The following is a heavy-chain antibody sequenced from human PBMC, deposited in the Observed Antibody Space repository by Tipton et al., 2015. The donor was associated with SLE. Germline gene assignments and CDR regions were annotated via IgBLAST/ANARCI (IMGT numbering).Heavy chain of an antibody. V-gene: IGHV4-59*01. CDR3: ARGGQLVYYYGMDV. CDR1: GGSISSYY. Sequence: TLSLTCTVSGGSISSYYWSWIRQPPGKGLEWIGYIYYSGSTNYNPSLKSRVTISVATSKNQFSLKLSSVTAADTAVYYCARGGQLVYYYGMDVWGQGTTVTVSS. D-gene: IGHD6-6*01. CDR2: IYYSGST. J-gene: IGHJ6*02.